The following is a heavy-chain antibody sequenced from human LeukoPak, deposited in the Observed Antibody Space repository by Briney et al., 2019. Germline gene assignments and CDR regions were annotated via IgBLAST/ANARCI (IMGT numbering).Heavy chain of an antibody. CDR3: ASSRSNYYDSSGPQTFDY. CDR2: IIPILGTA. J-gene: IGHJ4*02. CDR1: GGTFSSYA. D-gene: IGHD3-22*01. V-gene: IGHV1-69*05. Sequence: ASVKVSCKASGGTFSSYAISWVRQAPGQGLEWMGGIIPILGTAKYAHKFQGRVTITTDESTSTAYMELSSLRSEDTAVYYCASSRSNYYDSSGPQTFDYWGQGTLVTVSS.